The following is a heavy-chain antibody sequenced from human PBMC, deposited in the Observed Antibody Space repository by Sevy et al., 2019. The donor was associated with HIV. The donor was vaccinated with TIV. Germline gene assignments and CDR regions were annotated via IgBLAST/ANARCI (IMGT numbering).Heavy chain of an antibody. J-gene: IGHJ6*02. V-gene: IGHV1-2*07. CDR2: ISPNRGGT. Sequence: ASVKVSCKAYGYTFSDYYMHWVRQAPGEGLEWMGWISPNRGGTNCAHKFQGRVTMTRDTSISTAYMELSSLRSDDTAIYYCAKGMSAYLLANGMDVWGQGTTVTVSS. CDR3: AKGMSAYLLANGMDV. D-gene: IGHD3-3*01. CDR1: GYTFSDYY.